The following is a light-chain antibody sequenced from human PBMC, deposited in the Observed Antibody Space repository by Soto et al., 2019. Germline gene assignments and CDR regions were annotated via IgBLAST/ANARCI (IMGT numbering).Light chain of an antibody. CDR1: SSDVGAYNY. V-gene: IGLV2-14*01. J-gene: IGLJ2*01. Sequence: QSALTQPASVSGSPGQSITISCTGTSSDVGAYNYVSWYHQYPGKAPKLMIYGVNYRPAEVSYRFSASKSGNTASLTISGLQAEDEGTYYCSSYTNTRTPVIFGGGTKLTVL. CDR3: SSYTNTRTPVI. CDR2: GVN.